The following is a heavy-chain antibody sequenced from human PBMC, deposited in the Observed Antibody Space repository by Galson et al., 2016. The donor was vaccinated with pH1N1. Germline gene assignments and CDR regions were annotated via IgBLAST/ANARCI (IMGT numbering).Heavy chain of an antibody. D-gene: IGHD1-14*01. CDR3: ARRYFAH. J-gene: IGHJ4*02. CDR1: GFIFSGYS. V-gene: IGHV3-21*06. Sequence: SLRLSCAASGFIFSGYSMNWVRQAPGKGLEWVSSITSGSFHIYYADSVKGRFTFSRDNAKNSLYPQMNSLRAEDTAVYYCARRYFAHWGQGSLITVSS. CDR2: ITSGSFHI.